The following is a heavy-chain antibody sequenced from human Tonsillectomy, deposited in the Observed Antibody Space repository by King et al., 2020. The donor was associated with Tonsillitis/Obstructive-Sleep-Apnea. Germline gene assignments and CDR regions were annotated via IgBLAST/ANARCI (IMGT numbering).Heavy chain of an antibody. CDR3: ARGSSDWYGIDY. D-gene: IGHD6-19*01. Sequence: VQLVESGGGLVQPGGSLRLSCGASRFTFSSYWMHWVRQVPGKGLVCVSRINSDGSNTGYEDSVKDRFTISRDNAENTLYLQMNSLRSEDTAVYYCARGSSDWYGIDYWGLGPLVTVS. CDR2: INSDGSNT. J-gene: IGHJ4*02. CDR1: RFTFSSYW. V-gene: IGHV3-74*01.